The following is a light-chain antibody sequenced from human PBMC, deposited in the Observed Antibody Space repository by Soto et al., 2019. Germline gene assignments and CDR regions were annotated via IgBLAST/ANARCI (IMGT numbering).Light chain of an antibody. CDR1: RSDVGGYNY. CDR2: DVS. J-gene: IGLJ1*01. Sequence: QSVLTQPASVSGSPGQSITFSCTGTRSDVGGYNYVSWYQHHPGKAPKLIIYDVSNRPSGVSIRFSGSKSDNTASLTISGLQPEDEADYHCSSYTTSNTRQIVFGTGTKVTVL. CDR3: SSYTTSNTRQIV. V-gene: IGLV2-14*03.